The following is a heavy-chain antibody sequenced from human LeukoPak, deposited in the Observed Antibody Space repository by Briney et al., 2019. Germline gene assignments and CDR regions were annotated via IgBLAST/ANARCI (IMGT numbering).Heavy chain of an antibody. J-gene: IGHJ4*02. Sequence: PGGSLRLSCAASGFAFSSYAMSRVRQAPGKWLEWVSAISGSGGSTYYADSVKGRFTISRDNSKNTLYLQMNSLRAEDTAVYYCAKVGSGWYYGYWGQGTLVTVSS. CDR3: AKVGSGWYYGY. D-gene: IGHD6-19*01. CDR2: ISGSGGST. V-gene: IGHV3-23*01. CDR1: GFAFSSYA.